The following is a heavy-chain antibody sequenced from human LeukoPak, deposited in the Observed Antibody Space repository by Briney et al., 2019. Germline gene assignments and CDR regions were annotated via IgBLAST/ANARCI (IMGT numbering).Heavy chain of an antibody. CDR2: ISSSGSTI. Sequence: GGSLRLSCAASGFTFSSYEMNWVRQAPGKGLEWVSYISSSGSTIYYADSVKGRFTISRDNAKNSLYLQMNSLRAEDTAVYYCARDIFASGASWFDPWGQGTLVTVSS. J-gene: IGHJ5*02. D-gene: IGHD1-26*01. CDR3: ARDIFASGASWFDP. V-gene: IGHV3-48*03. CDR1: GFTFSSYE.